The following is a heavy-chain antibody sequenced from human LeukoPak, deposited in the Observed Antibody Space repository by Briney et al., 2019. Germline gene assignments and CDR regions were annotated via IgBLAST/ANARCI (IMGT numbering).Heavy chain of an antibody. D-gene: IGHD1-26*01. CDR2: INHSGST. CDR3: ARHFRSGSYSFEY. Sequence: SETLSLTCAVYGGSFSGYYWSWIRQPPGKGLEWIGEINHSGSTNYNPSLKSRVTISVDTSKNQFSLKLSSVTAADTAVYYCARHFRSGSYSFEYWGQGTLVTVSS. V-gene: IGHV4-34*01. J-gene: IGHJ4*02. CDR1: GGSFSGYY.